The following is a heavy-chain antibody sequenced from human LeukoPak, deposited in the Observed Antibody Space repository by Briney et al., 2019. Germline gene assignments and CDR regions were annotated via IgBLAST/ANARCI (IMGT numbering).Heavy chain of an antibody. V-gene: IGHV3-30*03. CDR1: GFTFRSYG. CDR2: ISDDGSNK. J-gene: IGHJ6*02. Sequence: GGSLRLSCVASGFTFRSYGMHWVRQAPGKGLEWVAVISDDGSNKYYADSVKGRFTISRDNSKNTLYLQMNSLRADDTAIYYCARNQQLGGHSYYYYGMDVWGQGTTVTVSS. CDR3: ARNQQLGGHSYYYYGMDV. D-gene: IGHD3-16*01.